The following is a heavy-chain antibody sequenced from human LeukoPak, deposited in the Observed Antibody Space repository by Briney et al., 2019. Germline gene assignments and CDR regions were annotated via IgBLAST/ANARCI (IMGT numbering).Heavy chain of an antibody. CDR3: ARSRSGSYPKDAFDI. J-gene: IGHJ3*02. V-gene: IGHV3-48*03. CDR2: ISSSGGTI. CDR1: GFTFSSYE. Sequence: GGSLRLSCAASGFTFSSYEMNWVRQAPGKGREWGSNISSSGGTISYADSVKGRFTVSRDNAKKSLYLQMNSLRAEDTAVYYCARSRSGSYPKDAFDIWGQGTMVTVSS. D-gene: IGHD1-26*01.